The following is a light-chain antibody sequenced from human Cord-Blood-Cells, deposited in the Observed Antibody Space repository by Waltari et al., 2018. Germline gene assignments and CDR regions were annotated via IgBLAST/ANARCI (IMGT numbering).Light chain of an antibody. V-gene: IGLV2-8*01. Sequence: QSALTQPPSASGSPGQSLTISCTGTSRDVGGYNYVSWYQQHPGKAPKLMIYEVSKRPSGVPDRFSGSKSGNTASLTVSGLQAEDEADYYCSSYAGSNNFVFGTGTKVTVL. J-gene: IGLJ1*01. CDR2: EVS. CDR1: SRDVGGYNY. CDR3: SSYAGSNNFV.